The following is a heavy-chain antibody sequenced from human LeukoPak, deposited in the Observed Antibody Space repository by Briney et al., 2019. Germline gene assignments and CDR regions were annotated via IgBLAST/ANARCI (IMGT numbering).Heavy chain of an antibody. CDR2: IYYSGST. CDR1: GGSISSYY. CDR3: ARESPYYDSSGYDH. D-gene: IGHD3-22*01. Sequence: PSETLSLTCTVSGGSISSYYWNWIRQPPGKGPEWIGYIYYSGSTNYNPSLKSRVTISVDTSKNQFSLKLSSVTAADTAVYYCARESPYYDSSGYDHWGQGTLVTVSS. J-gene: IGHJ4*02. V-gene: IGHV4-59*01.